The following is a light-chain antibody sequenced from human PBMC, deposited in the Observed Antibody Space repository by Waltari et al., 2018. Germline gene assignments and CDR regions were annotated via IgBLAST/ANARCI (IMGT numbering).Light chain of an antibody. CDR2: APA. V-gene: IGKV1-39*01. CDR1: QSISSY. Sequence: DIQMTESPSSLSASVGDSVTTTCRASQSISSYLNWYQQKPGKAPKLLIYAPATLQSGVPSRICGSGSGTEFTLTISSLQPEDFATYYCQQRYSTPWTFGQGTKVEIK. J-gene: IGKJ1*01. CDR3: QQRYSTPWT.